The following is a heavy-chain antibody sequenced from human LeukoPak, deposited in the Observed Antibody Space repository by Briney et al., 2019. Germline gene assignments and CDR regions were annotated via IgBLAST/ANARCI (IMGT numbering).Heavy chain of an antibody. CDR2: ISSSSSYI. CDR3: AKDGYYYLDV. J-gene: IGHJ6*03. V-gene: IGHV3-21*01. CDR1: GFTFSSYS. Sequence: PGGSLRLSCAASGFTFSSYSMNWVRQAPGKGLEWVSSISSSSSYIYYADSVKGRFTISRDNAKNSLYLQMNSLRPEDSAVYNCAKDGYYYLDVWGKGTMVTISS.